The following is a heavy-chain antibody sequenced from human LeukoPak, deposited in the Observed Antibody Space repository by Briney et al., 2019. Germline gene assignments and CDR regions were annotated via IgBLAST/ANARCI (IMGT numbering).Heavy chain of an antibody. CDR3: ASLAAGTEDY. J-gene: IGHJ4*02. CDR2: ISYDGSNK. D-gene: IGHD6-13*01. Sequence: GRSLRLSYAASGFTFSSYAMHWVRQAPGKGLEWVAVISYDGSNKYYADSVKGRFTISRDNSKNTLYLQMNSLRAEDTAVYYCASLAAGTEDYWGQGTLVTVSS. V-gene: IGHV3-30*04. CDR1: GFTFSSYA.